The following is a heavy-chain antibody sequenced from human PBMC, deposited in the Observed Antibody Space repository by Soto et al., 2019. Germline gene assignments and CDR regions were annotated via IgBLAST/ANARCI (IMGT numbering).Heavy chain of an antibody. CDR3: ARDQGGELPYYYYGMDV. J-gene: IGHJ6*02. CDR2: ISAYNGNT. D-gene: IGHD1-7*01. CDR1: GYTFTSYG. Sequence: ASVKVSCKASGYTFTSYGISWVRQAPGQGLEWMGWISAYNGNTNYAQKLQGRVTMTTDTSTSTAYMELRSLRSDDTAVYYCARDQGGELPYYYYGMDVWGQGTTVTVSS. V-gene: IGHV1-18*04.